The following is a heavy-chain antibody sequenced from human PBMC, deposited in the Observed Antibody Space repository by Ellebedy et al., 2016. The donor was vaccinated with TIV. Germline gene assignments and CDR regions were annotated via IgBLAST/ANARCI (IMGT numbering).Heavy chain of an antibody. D-gene: IGHD6-19*01. CDR1: GFTFTTSL. CDR3: ARRDTSGWLFDP. Sequence: GESLKISCAASGFTFTTSLMSWIRQAPGKGLEWVANIKQDGSAMNYVDSVKGRFTISRDNAKNSLFLQMNGLRVEDTAVYYCARRDTSGWLFDPWGQGTLVTVSS. V-gene: IGHV3-7*03. CDR2: IKQDGSAM. J-gene: IGHJ5*02.